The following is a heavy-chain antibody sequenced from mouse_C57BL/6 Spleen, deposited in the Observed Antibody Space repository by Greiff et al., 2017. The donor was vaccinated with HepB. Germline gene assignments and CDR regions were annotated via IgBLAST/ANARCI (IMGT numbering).Heavy chain of an antibody. CDR1: GYAFSSSW. V-gene: IGHV1-82*01. CDR3: ARGAGRVYYFDY. Sequence: QVQLQQSGPELVKPGASVKISCKASGYAFSSSWMNWVKQRPGKGLEWIGRIYPGDGDTNYNGKFKGKATLTADKSSSTAYMQLSSLTSEDSAVYFGARGAGRVYYFDYWGQGTTLTVSS. D-gene: IGHD3-3*01. J-gene: IGHJ2*01. CDR2: IYPGDGDT.